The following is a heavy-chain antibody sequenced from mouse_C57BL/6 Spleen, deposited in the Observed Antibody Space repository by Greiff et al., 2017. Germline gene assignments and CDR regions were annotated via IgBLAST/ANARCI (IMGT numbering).Heavy chain of an antibody. CDR2: IDPETGGT. V-gene: IGHV1-15*01. CDR3: TSGLPSWFAY. D-gene: IGHD2-2*01. Sequence: VQLQQSGAELVRPGASVTLSCKASGYTFTDYEMHWVKQTPVHGLEWIGAIDPETGGTAYNQKFKGKAILTADKSSSTAYMELRSLTSEDSAVYYCTSGLPSWFAYWGQGTLVTVSA. CDR1: GYTFTDYE. J-gene: IGHJ3*01.